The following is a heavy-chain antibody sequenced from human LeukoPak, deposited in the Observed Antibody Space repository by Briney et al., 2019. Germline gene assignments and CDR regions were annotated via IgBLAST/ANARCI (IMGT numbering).Heavy chain of an antibody. CDR1: GGSFSGYY. Sequence: LETLSLTRAVYGGSFSGYYWSWIRQPPGKGLEWIGEINHSGSTNYNPSLKSRVTISVDTSKNQFSLKLSSVTAADTAVYYCARQDVVPAAINWFDPWGQGTLVTVSS. D-gene: IGHD2-2*02. V-gene: IGHV4-34*01. CDR3: ARQDVVPAAINWFDP. CDR2: INHSGST. J-gene: IGHJ5*02.